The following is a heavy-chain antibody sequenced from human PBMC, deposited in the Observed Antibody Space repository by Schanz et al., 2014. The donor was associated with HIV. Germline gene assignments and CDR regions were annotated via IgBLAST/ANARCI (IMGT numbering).Heavy chain of an antibody. CDR3: AKDQGDVSGTPFDY. V-gene: IGHV3-30*02. Sequence: VQLVESGGGLVKPGGSLRLSCAASGFIFSSYTIYWVRQAPGKGLEWVAVIWYDGSNKYYADSVKGRFTISRDNSKNTLYLQMNSLRAEDTAVYYCAKDQGDVSGTPFDYWGQGTLVTVSS. D-gene: IGHD1-20*01. CDR1: GFIFSSYT. CDR2: IWYDGSNK. J-gene: IGHJ4*02.